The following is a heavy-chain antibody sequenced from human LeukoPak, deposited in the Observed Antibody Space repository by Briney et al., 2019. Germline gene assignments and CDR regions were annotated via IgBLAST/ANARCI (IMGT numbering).Heavy chain of an antibody. Sequence: SETLSLTCTVSGGSISSYYWSWIRQPPGKGLERIGYIYYSGSTNYNPSLKSRVTISVDTSKNQFSLKLSSVTAADTAVYYCASYTYYYDSSGYLSYFDYWGQGTLVTVSS. J-gene: IGHJ4*02. D-gene: IGHD3-22*01. CDR2: IYYSGST. CDR3: ASYTYYYDSSGYLSYFDY. CDR1: GGSISSYY. V-gene: IGHV4-59*01.